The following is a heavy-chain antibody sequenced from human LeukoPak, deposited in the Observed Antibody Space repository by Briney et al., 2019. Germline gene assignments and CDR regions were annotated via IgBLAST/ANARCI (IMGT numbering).Heavy chain of an antibody. CDR3: QTGHGY. Sequence: PGGSLRLSCAASGFTFSSYAMIWVRQAPGKGLEWVSAISGSGGSTYYADSVKGRFTVSRDNFKKTLYLQMESRRVEDTAVDYCQTGHGYWGHGTLVTVSS. D-gene: IGHD3-9*01. CDR2: ISGSGGST. J-gene: IGHJ4*01. CDR1: GFTFSSYA. V-gene: IGHV3-23*01.